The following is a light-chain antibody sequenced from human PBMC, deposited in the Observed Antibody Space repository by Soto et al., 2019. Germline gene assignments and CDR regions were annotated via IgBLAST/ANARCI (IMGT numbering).Light chain of an antibody. CDR3: QQYRT. CDR1: QSVSRSS. V-gene: IGKV3-20*01. Sequence: EIVLTQSPGTLSLSPGERATLSCRASQSVSRSSLAWYQQKPGQAPRLLIYGASSRATGIPDRFSGSGSGTDFTLTISRLEPEDFAVYYCQQYRTFGQGTKVEIK. J-gene: IGKJ1*01. CDR2: GAS.